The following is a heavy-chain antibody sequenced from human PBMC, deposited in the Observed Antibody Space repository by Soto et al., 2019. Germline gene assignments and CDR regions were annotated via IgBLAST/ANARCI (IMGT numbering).Heavy chain of an antibody. CDR2: KNPNSGNT. D-gene: IGHD3-10*01. V-gene: IGHV1-8*01. CDR1: GYTFTSYD. J-gene: IGHJ3*02. CDR3: ARGINYYASGDDAFDI. Sequence: QVQLVQSGAEVKKPGASVKISCKASGYTFTSYDINWVRQATGQGLEWMGWKNPNSGNTGYAQKFQGRVTMTRNTSISTAYMELSSLRSEDTSVYYCARGINYYASGDDAFDIWAQGTMVTVSS.